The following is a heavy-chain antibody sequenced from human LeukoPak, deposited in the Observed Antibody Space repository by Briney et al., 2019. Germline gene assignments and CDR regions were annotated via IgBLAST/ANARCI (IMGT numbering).Heavy chain of an antibody. CDR2: IYYSGRT. J-gene: IGHJ4*02. CDR1: GGSISSYY. CDR3: ARGEWLAAFDY. V-gene: IGHV4-59*01. D-gene: IGHD6-19*01. Sequence: SETLSLTCSVSGGSISSYYWSWIRQPPGKGLEWIGYIYYSGRTNYNPSLKSRVTISVDTSKNQFSLTLSSVTAADTAVYYCARGEWLAAFDYWGQGTLVTVSS.